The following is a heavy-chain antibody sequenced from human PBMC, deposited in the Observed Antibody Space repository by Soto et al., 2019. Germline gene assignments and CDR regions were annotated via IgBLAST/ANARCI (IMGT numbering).Heavy chain of an antibody. D-gene: IGHD2-15*01. CDR3: ARDRLGYCSGGSCSETNNWFDP. V-gene: IGHV1-3*01. Sequence: ASVKVSCKASGYTFTSYAMHWVRQAPGQGLEWMGWINAGNGNTKYSQKFQGRVTITRDTSASTAYMELSSLRSEDTAVYYCARDRLGYCSGGSCSETNNWFDPWGQGTLVTVSS. CDR1: GYTFTSYA. CDR2: INAGNGNT. J-gene: IGHJ5*02.